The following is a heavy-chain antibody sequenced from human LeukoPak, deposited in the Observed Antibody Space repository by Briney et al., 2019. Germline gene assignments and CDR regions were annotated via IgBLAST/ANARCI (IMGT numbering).Heavy chain of an antibody. CDR1: GGTFSSYA. CDR2: IIPIFGTA. D-gene: IGHD5-18*01. J-gene: IGHJ4*02. CDR3: AREYSYGYWGVFDY. Sequence: SVKVSCKASGGTFSSYAISWVRQAPGQGLEWMGGIIPIFGTANYAQKFQGRVTITADESTSTAFMELSSLRSEDTAVYYCAREYSYGYWGVFDYWGQGTLVTVSS. V-gene: IGHV1-69*01.